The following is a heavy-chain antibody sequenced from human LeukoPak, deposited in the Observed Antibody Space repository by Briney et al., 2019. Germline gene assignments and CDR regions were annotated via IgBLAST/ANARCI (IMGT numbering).Heavy chain of an antibody. J-gene: IGHJ4*02. CDR1: GDSVSSDSAA. D-gene: IGHD5-18*01. Sequence: SQTLSLTCAISGDSVSSDSAAWNWIRQSPSRGLEWLGRTYYRSKWYNDYALSVRSRITINPDTSKNQFSVHLNSVTPEDTAVYYCARTWIQLWRFDYWGQGILVTVSS. V-gene: IGHV6-1*01. CDR2: TYYRSKWYN. CDR3: ARTWIQLWRFDY.